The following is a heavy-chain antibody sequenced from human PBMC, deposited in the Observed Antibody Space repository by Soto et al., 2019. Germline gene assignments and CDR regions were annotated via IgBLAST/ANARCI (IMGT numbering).Heavy chain of an antibody. D-gene: IGHD1-26*01. CDR1: GFTFSNAW. CDR3: TTDREVGATPFDY. CDR2: IKSKTDGETT. Sequence: GGSLRLSCAASGFTFSNAWMSWVRQAPGKGLEWVGRIKSKTDGETTDYAAPVKGRFTISRDDSKNTLYLQMNSLKTEDTAVYYCTTDREVGATPFDYWGQGTLVTVSS. V-gene: IGHV3-15*01. J-gene: IGHJ4*02.